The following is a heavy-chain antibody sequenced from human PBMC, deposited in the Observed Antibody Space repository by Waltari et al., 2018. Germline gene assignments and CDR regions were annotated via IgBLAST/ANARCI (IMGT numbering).Heavy chain of an antibody. Sequence: QVQLVQSGAEVKKPGSSVTVSCKASGGPLTSYATTWLRQAPGQGLEWMGGIIPIFGTSTYAQRFQGRGTIIMDEATSTASMELTRLRSEDTATYYCAREAGGSCSGTTCPGFFDSWGQGTLVTVSS. CDR2: IIPIFGTS. V-gene: IGHV1-69*05. D-gene: IGHD2-2*01. CDR1: GGPLTSYA. CDR3: AREAGGSCSGTTCPGFFDS. J-gene: IGHJ4*02.